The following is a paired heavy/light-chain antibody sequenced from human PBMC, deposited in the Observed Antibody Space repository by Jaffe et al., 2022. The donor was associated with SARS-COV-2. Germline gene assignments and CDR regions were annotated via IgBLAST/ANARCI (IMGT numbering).Heavy chain of an antibody. D-gene: IGHD6-13*01. V-gene: IGHV3-30*04. CDR2: ISDDGNNK. J-gene: IGHJ2*01. Sequence: QVQLVESGGGVVQPGRSLRLSCAASGFTFTSYAMHWVRQAPGKGLEWVAVISDDGNNKYYADSVKGRFTISRDNSKNTQYLQVNSLRDEDTAVYYCARVHRSSSWYGCFDLWGRGTLVTVSS. CDR3: ARVHRSSSWYGCFDL. CDR1: GFTFTSYA.
Light chain of an antibody. CDR1: SSDVGGYNY. CDR2: DVI. J-gene: IGLJ2*01. CDR3: CSYAGSYTLV. V-gene: IGLV2-11*01. Sequence: QSALTQPRSVSGSPGQSVTISCTGTSSDVGGYNYVSWYQQHPGKAPKLMIYDVIKRPSGVPDRFSGSKSGNTASLTISGLQAEDEADYYCCSYAGSYTLVFGGGTKLTVL.